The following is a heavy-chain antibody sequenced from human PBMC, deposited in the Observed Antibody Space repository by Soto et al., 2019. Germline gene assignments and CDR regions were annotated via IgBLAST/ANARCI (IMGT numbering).Heavy chain of an antibody. CDR3: ARRGVAARPDYYGMDV. J-gene: IGHJ6*02. D-gene: IGHD6-6*01. CDR2: IYPGDSDT. CDR1: GYSFTSYW. V-gene: IGHV5-51*01. Sequence: GESLKISCKGSGYSFTSYWIGWVRQMPGKGLEWMGIIYPGDSDTRYSPSFQGQVTISADKSISTAYLQWSSLRASDTAMYYCARRGVAARPDYYGMDVWGQGTTVTVSS.